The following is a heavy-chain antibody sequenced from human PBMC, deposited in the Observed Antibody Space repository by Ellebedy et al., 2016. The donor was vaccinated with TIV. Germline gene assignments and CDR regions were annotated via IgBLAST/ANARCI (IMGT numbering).Heavy chain of an antibody. J-gene: IGHJ4*02. V-gene: IGHV4-34*01. CDR3: ARGDSSGYYISGYFDY. Sequence: SETLSLXCAVYGGSFSGYYWSWIRQPPGKGLEWIGEINHSGSTNYNPSLKSRVTISVDTSKNQFSLKLSSVTAADTAVYYCARGDSSGYYISGYFDYWGQGTLVTVSS. CDR1: GGSFSGYY. D-gene: IGHD3-22*01. CDR2: INHSGST.